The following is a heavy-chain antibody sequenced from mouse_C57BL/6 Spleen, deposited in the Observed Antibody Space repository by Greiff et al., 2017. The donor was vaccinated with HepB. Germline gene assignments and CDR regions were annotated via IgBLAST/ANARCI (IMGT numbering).Heavy chain of an antibody. D-gene: IGHD4-1*01. CDR3: AIPLTGYYCDY. J-gene: IGHJ2*01. CDR1: GYAFSSSW. CDR2: IYPGDGDT. V-gene: IGHV1-82*01. Sequence: QVQLQQSGPELVKPGASVKISCKASGYAFSSSWMNWVKQRPGKGLEWIGRIYPGDGDTNYNGKFKGKATLTADKSSSTAYMQLSSLTSEDSAVYCCAIPLTGYYCDYWGQGTTLTVSS.